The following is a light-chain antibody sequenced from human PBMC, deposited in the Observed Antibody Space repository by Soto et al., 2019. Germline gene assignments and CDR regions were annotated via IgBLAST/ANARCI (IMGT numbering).Light chain of an antibody. CDR2: DAS. CDR1: QSVSWY. CDR3: QQRTNWLS. Sequence: EVVLTQXXDTLSLSPGERATLSCRASQSVSWYLAWYQQKPGQAPRLLIYDASKRATGVPGRFSGSGSGTDFTLTISSLEPEDFAVYYCQQRTNWLSFGQGTKLEIK. J-gene: IGKJ2*01. V-gene: IGKV3-11*01.